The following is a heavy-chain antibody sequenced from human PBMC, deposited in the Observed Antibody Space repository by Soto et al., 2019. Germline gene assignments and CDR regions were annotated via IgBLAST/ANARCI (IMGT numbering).Heavy chain of an antibody. V-gene: IGHV4-30-2*01. CDR1: GGSISSGGYF. Sequence: SETLSLTCAVSGGSISSGGYFWDWVRQPPGKGLEWIGYSFHSGTTSYNPPLKSRVIISVDRSKNQFSLKLSSVTTADTAVYYCATGDAGYYGMDVWGQGTTVTVSS. CDR2: SFHSGTT. J-gene: IGHJ6*02. CDR3: ATGDAGYYGMDV.